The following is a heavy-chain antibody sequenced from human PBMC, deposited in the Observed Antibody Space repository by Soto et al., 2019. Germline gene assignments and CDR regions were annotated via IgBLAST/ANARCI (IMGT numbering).Heavy chain of an antibody. D-gene: IGHD2-21*02. J-gene: IGHJ4*02. V-gene: IGHV1-18*01. Sequence: QGQLVQSGAEVKKPGASVKVSCKASGYTFHMFGYTWVRQAPGQGLEWVGWISAYDGNTAYGKNVQGRVSFSTDTRTGPAYMEVMRLTSHAPSLSSCARTPRLYLNDGQGDIGASREEYWAQGPL. CDR1: GYTFHMFG. CDR3: ARTPRLYLNDGQGDIGASREEY. CDR2: ISAYDGNT.